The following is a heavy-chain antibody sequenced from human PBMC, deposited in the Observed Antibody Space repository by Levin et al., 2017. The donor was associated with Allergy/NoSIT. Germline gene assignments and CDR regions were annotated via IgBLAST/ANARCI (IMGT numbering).Heavy chain of an antibody. CDR2: IKSKTDGGKE. J-gene: IGHJ4*02. CDR3: TTYTSSWYYFDY. D-gene: IGHD6-13*01. V-gene: IGHV3-15*01. CDR1: GITFMNAW. Sequence: GESLKISCTASGITFMNAWMSWARQAPGKGLEGGGGIKSKTDGGKEEDAAPGKGSFTITRDDSKNTLYLQMNSLETEDTAVYYCTTYTSSWYYFDYWGQGTLLTLSS.